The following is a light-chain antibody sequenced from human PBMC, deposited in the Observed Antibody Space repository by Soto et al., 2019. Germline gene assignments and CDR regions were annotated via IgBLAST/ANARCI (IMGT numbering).Light chain of an antibody. Sequence: PGERATLSCRASQSVSSSYLAWYQQKPGQAPRLLIYGASSRATGIPDRFSGSGSGTDFTLTISRLEPEDFAVYYCQQYGSSPLTFGQGTKLEIK. J-gene: IGKJ2*01. CDR1: QSVSSSY. CDR2: GAS. V-gene: IGKV3-20*01. CDR3: QQYGSSPLT.